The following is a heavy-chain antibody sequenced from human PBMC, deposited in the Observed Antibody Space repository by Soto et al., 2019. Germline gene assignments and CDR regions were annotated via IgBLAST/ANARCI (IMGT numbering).Heavy chain of an antibody. J-gene: IGHJ4*02. CDR1: GGSISSGGYY. Sequence: SETLSLTCTVSGGSISSGGYYWSWIRQHPGKGLEWIGYIYYSGSTYYNPSLKSRVTISVDTSKNQFSLKLSSVTAADTAVYYCARIPLTGYYSFDYWGQGTLVTVSS. CDR3: ARIPLTGYYSFDY. D-gene: IGHD3-9*01. CDR2: IYYSGST. V-gene: IGHV4-31*03.